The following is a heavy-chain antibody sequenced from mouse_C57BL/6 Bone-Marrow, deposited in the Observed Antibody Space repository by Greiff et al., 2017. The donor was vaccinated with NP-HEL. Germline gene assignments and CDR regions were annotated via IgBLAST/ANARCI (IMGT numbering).Heavy chain of an antibody. Sequence: EVHLVESGEGLVKPGGSLKLSCAASGFTFSSYAMSWVRQTPEKRLEWVAYISSGGDYIYYADTVKGRFTISRDNARNTLYLQMSSLKSEDTAMYYCTRVTTVVLYYYAMDYWGQGTSVTVSS. CDR3: TRVTTVVLYYYAMDY. J-gene: IGHJ4*01. V-gene: IGHV5-9-1*02. CDR1: GFTFSSYA. D-gene: IGHD1-1*01. CDR2: ISSGGDYI.